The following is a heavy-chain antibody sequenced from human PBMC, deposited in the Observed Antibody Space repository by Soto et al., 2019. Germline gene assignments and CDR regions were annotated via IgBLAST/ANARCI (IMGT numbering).Heavy chain of an antibody. D-gene: IGHD6-6*01. Sequence: QVQLVQSGAEVQKPGSSVKVSCKASGGTFSSYAISWVRQAPGQGLEWMGGIIPIFGTANYAQKFQGRVTITADESTSTAYMERRSLRSGYTAVYYGAINRIAARPVFGAVGNWFDPWGQGTLVTVSS. V-gene: IGHV1-69*01. J-gene: IGHJ5*02. CDR1: GGTFSSYA. CDR3: AINRIAARPVFGAVGNWFDP. CDR2: IIPIFGTA.